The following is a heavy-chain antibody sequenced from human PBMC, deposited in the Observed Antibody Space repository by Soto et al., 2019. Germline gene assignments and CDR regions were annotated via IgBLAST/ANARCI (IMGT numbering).Heavy chain of an antibody. D-gene: IGHD6-6*01. CDR1: GYSFTSYW. J-gene: IGHJ4*02. V-gene: IGHV5-51*01. CDR3: GRPLTYSSSNGY. CDR2: IQPGDSDT. Sequence: GESLKISCKGSGYSFTSYWICWVRQMPGKGLEWMGSIQPGDSDTRYSPSFQGQVTISVDKSISTAYLQWSSLKASDTAMYYCGRPLTYSSSNGYLGQGTHLTVSS.